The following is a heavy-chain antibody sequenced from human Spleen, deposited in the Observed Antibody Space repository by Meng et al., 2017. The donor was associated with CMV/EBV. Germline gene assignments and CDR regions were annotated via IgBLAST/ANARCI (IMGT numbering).Heavy chain of an antibody. CDR2: IYSGGST. Sequence: GGSLRLSCAASGFTVSSNYMSWVRQAPGKGLEWVSVIYSGGSTYYADSVKGRFTISRDNSKNTLYLQMNSLRAEDTALYYCAKESSTFSWSEYLQHWGQGTLVTVSS. V-gene: IGHV3-66*02. J-gene: IGHJ1*01. CDR3: AKESSTFSWSEYLQH. CDR1: GFTVSSNY. D-gene: IGHD2-2*01.